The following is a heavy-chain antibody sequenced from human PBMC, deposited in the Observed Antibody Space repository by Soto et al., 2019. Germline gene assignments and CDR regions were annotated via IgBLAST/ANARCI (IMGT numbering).Heavy chain of an antibody. J-gene: IGHJ6*03. CDR1: GGSISSYY. CDR2: IYYSGST. V-gene: IGHV4-59*01. D-gene: IGHD3-3*01. CDR3: ARGNYDFWSGYYYYYYMDV. Sequence: SETLSLTCTVSGGSISSYYWSWIRQPPGKGLEWIGYIYYSGSTNYNPSLKSRVTISVDTSKNQFSLKLSSVTAADTAVHYCARGNYDFWSGYYYYYYMDVWGKGTTVTVSS.